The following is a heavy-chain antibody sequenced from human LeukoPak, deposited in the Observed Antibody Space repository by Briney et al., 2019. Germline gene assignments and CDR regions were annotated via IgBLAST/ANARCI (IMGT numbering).Heavy chain of an antibody. J-gene: IGHJ4*02. CDR1: GYTFTAYY. CDR2: INPNTGGT. D-gene: IGHD3-3*01. Sequence: ASAKVSCKASGYTFTAYYLHWVRQAPGQGLEWMGWINPNTGGTDYAQKFQGRVTMTRDTSTATAYMELTRLRSVDTAVFYCARVSVGEDFWSGYYGYWGQGTLVTVSS. CDR3: ARVSVGEDFWSGYYGY. V-gene: IGHV1-2*02.